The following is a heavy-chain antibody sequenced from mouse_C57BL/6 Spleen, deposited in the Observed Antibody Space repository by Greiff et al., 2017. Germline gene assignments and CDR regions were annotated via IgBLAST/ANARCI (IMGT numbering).Heavy chain of an antibody. Sequence: VQLQQPGAELVRPGSSVKLSCKASGYTFTSYWMDWVKQRPGQGLEWIGNIYPSDSETHYNQKFKGKATLPVDKSASTAYMQLSSLTSEDSAVYYCVYCNYPYWDFDVWGTGTTVTVSS. J-gene: IGHJ1*03. CDR2: IYPSDSET. CDR1: GYTFTSYW. CDR3: VYCNYPYWDFDV. D-gene: IGHD2-1*01. V-gene: IGHV1-61*01.